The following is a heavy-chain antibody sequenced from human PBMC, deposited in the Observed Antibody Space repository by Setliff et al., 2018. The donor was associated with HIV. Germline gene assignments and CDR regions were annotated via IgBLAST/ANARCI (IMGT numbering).Heavy chain of an antibody. CDR3: ARRSIVGSTRGYYYYALDV. J-gene: IGHJ6*02. D-gene: IGHD2-21*01. Sequence: PSETLSLTCPVSGDSINKYYWSWIRQPPGKGLEWIGYIYISGNTMYNPSLKSRVTMSLDTPKNQVSLKLTSVTAADTAVYYCARRSIVGSTRGYYYYALDVWGQGTTVTVSS. CDR2: IYISGNT. CDR1: GDSINKYY. V-gene: IGHV4-4*09.